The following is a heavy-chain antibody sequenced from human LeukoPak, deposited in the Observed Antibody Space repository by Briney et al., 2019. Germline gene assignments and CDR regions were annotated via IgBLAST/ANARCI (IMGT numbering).Heavy chain of an antibody. J-gene: IGHJ3*02. V-gene: IGHV4-59*01. Sequence: PSETLSLTCTVSGGSISSYYWSWIRQPPGKGLEWIGYIYYSGSTNYNPSLKSRVTISVDTSKNQFSLKLSSVTAADTAVYYCARDLFGYNYAFDIWDQGTMVTVSS. D-gene: IGHD5-24*01. CDR1: GGSISSYY. CDR3: ARDLFGYNYAFDI. CDR2: IYYSGST.